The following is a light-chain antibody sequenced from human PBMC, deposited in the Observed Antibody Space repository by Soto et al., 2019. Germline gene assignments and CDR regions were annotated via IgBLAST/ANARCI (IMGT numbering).Light chain of an antibody. J-gene: IGKJ5*01. CDR2: GAS. Sequence: EIVLTQPPGTLSLSPGERATLSCRASQSVSSSYLTWYQQKPGQAPRLLIYGASSRATGIPDRFSGSGSGRNFTLIISRLEAEDFAVYYCQQYGSSPPITFGQGTRLEIK. V-gene: IGKV3-20*01. CDR3: QQYGSSPPIT. CDR1: QSVSSSY.